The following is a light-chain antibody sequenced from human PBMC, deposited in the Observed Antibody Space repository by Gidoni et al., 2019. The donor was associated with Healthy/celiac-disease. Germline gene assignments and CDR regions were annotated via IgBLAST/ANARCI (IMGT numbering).Light chain of an antibody. CDR2: GAS. CDR1: QSVSSSY. V-gene: IGKV3-20*01. Sequence: IVLTQSPGTLYLSPGERATLSCRASQSVSSSYLAWYQQKPGQAPRLLIYGASSRATGIPDRFSGSGSGTDFTLTISRLEPEDFAVYYCQQYGSSPYTFGQGTKLEIK. CDR3: QQYGSSPYT. J-gene: IGKJ2*01.